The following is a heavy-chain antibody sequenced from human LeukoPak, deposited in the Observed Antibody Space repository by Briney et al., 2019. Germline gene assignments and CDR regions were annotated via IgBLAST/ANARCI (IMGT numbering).Heavy chain of an antibody. J-gene: IGHJ4*02. V-gene: IGHV3-49*03. CDR1: GFTFGDYA. Sequence: GGSLRLSCTASGFTFGDYAMSWFRQAPGKGLEWVGFIRSKAYGGTTEYAASVKGRFTISRDDSKSIAYLQMNSLKTEDTAVYYCTRAPPGGSYPPDYWGQGTLVTVSS. CDR3: TRAPPGGSYPPDY. D-gene: IGHD1-26*01. CDR2: IRSKAYGGTT.